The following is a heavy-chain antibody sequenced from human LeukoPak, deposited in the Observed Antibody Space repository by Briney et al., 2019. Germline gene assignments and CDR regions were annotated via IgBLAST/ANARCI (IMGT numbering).Heavy chain of an antibody. CDR3: ARDLWYYDYVWGSYRWGGLDY. D-gene: IGHD3-16*02. CDR1: GFTVRSSY. Sequence: GGSLRLSCAASGFTVRSSYMSWVRQAPGKGLEWVAVISYDGSNKYYADSVKGRFTISRDNSKNTLYLQMNSLRAEDTAVYYCARDLWYYDYVWGSYRWGGLDYWGQGTLVTVSS. V-gene: IGHV3-30*03. J-gene: IGHJ4*02. CDR2: ISYDGSNK.